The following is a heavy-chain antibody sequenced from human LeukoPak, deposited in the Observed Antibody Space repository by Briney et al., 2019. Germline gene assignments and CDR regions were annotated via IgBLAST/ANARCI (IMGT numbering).Heavy chain of an antibody. Sequence: SETLSLTCAVYGGSFSGYYWSWIRQPPGKGLEWIGEINHSGSTNYNPSLKSRVTISVDTSKNQFSLKLSSVTAADTAVYYCARDGYSSGPGDWYFDLWGRGTLVTVSS. D-gene: IGHD6-19*01. CDR2: INHSGST. CDR1: GGSFSGYY. CDR3: ARDGYSSGPGDWYFDL. V-gene: IGHV4-34*01. J-gene: IGHJ2*01.